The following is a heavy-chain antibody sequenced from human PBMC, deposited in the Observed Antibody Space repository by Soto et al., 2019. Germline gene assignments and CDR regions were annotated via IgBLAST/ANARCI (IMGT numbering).Heavy chain of an antibody. CDR2: IKSKADGETK. Sequence: PGGSLGLACAASVFTFSHAWMSWVRQAPGKGLDLVGRIKSKADGETKDYGAPVRGRFTISRDDSQDILYLHMNRLRIEDTAVYYCCVIKRRDQYSNSRYWFDPWGPGTMVTVSS. CDR1: VFTFSHAW. D-gene: IGHD4-4*01. J-gene: IGHJ5*02. CDR3: CVIKRRDQYSNSRYWFDP. V-gene: IGHV3-15*01.